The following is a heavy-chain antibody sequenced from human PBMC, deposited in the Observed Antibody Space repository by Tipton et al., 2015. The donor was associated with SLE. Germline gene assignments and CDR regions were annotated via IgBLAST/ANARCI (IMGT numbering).Heavy chain of an antibody. CDR3: ALAPIVGATHFDY. J-gene: IGHJ4*02. D-gene: IGHD1-26*01. Sequence: QSGAEVKKPGASVKVSCKASGYTFTSYAMHWVRQAPGQRLEWMGWINAGNGNTKYSQKFQGRVTITRDTSASTAYMELSSLRSEDTAVYYCALAPIVGATHFDYWGQGTLVTVSS. CDR2: INAGNGNT. V-gene: IGHV1-3*01. CDR1: GYTFTSYA.